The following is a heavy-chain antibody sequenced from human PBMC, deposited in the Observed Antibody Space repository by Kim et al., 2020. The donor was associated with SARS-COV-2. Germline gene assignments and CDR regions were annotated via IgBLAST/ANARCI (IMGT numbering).Heavy chain of an antibody. CDR3: ARGLRYFDWRNAFDI. D-gene: IGHD3-9*01. V-gene: IGHV1-18*04. Sequence: ASVKVSCKASGYTFTSYGISWVRQAPGQGLEWMGWISAYHGNTNYAQKLQGRVTMTTDTSTSTAYMELRSLRSDDTAVYYCARGLRYFDWRNAFDIWGQGTMVTVSS. J-gene: IGHJ3*02. CDR2: ISAYHGNT. CDR1: GYTFTSYG.